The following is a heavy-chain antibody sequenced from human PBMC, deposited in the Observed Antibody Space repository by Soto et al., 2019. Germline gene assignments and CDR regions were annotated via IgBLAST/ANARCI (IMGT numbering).Heavy chain of an antibody. Sequence: ASVKVSCKASGYTFANYGISWVRQAPGQGIEWMGWISVYNGNTNYAQRFQGRVTMTTDTTTSTAYMELRSLRFDDTAVYYCASDPNLGYTYGYGYYFYGMDVWGQGTTVPVSS. CDR1: GYTFANYG. V-gene: IGHV1-18*04. CDR3: ASDPNLGYTYGYGYYFYGMDV. CDR2: ISVYNGNT. D-gene: IGHD5-18*01. J-gene: IGHJ6*01.